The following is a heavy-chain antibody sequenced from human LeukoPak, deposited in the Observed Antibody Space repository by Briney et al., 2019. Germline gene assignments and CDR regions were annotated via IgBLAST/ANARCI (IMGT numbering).Heavy chain of an antibody. J-gene: IGHJ4*02. CDR2: ISGSGTRT. CDR1: GFTLSSYA. V-gene: IGHV3-23*01. CDR3: AKAPTKEEEWLLLNYFDY. Sequence: PGGSLRLSCVGSGFTLSSYAMSWVRQAPGKGLEWVSAISGSGTRTYYADSVKGRFTISRDNSKNTLYLQMNSLRAEDTAVYYCAKAPTKEEEWLLLNYFDYWGQGTLATVSS. D-gene: IGHD3-22*01.